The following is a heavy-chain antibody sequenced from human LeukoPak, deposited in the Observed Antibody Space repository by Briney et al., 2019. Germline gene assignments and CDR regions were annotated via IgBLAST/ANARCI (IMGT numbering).Heavy chain of an antibody. D-gene: IGHD6-13*01. CDR2: INPSGGST. Sequence: ASVKVSCKASGYTFTSYYIHWVRQAPGQGLEWIGMINPSGGSTNYAQKFQGRVTMTRDTSTSTVYMELSSLRSEDTAVYYCARAMEQQLVGPDYWGQGTLVTVSS. V-gene: IGHV1-46*01. CDR1: GYTFTSYY. J-gene: IGHJ4*02. CDR3: ARAMEQQLVGPDY.